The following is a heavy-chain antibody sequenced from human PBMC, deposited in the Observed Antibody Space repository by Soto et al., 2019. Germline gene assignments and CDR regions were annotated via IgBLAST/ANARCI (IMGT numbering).Heavy chain of an antibody. V-gene: IGHV3-33*01. D-gene: IGHD3-16*01. CDR3: ARDGHRRGRGPKDV. Sequence: PGGSLRLSCAASGFTFSSYGMHWVRQAPGKGLEWVAVIWCDGSNKYYADSVKGRFTISRDNSKNTLYLQMNSLRAEDTAVYYCARDGHRRGRGPKDVWGQGTTVTVSS. CDR2: IWCDGSNK. CDR1: GFTFSSYG. J-gene: IGHJ6*02.